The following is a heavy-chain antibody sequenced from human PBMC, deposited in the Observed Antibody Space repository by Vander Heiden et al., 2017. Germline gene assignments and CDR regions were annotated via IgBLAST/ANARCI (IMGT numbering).Heavy chain of an antibody. CDR1: GFTLRCYW. J-gene: IGHJ3*01. V-gene: IGHV3-74*01. Sequence: EVQLVESGGGLIQPGGSLRLSCAASGFTLRCYWMHWVRQAPGKGLGWVARINSDGSNTNYADSVKGRFTISRDNAKNTRYLQMNSLRAEDTAVFYCVREYSSTSGRAFDVWGQGTMVTVSS. D-gene: IGHD6-6*01. CDR3: VREYSSTSGRAFDV. CDR2: INSDGSNT.